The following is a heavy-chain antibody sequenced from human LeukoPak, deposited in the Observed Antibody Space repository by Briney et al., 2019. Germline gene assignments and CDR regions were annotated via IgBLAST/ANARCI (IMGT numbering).Heavy chain of an antibody. CDR2: ISGRGGST. V-gene: IGHV3-23*01. Sequence: PGGSLRLSCTASGFTFTNFSMNWVRQGPGTGLEWVSAISGRGGSTYYADSVKGRFTISRDDSKNTLYLQMNSLRAEITAVYYCAPFCSTTSCYTFDSWGQGTLVTVSS. CDR3: APFCSTTSCYTFDS. CDR1: GFTFTNFS. D-gene: IGHD2-2*02. J-gene: IGHJ4*02.